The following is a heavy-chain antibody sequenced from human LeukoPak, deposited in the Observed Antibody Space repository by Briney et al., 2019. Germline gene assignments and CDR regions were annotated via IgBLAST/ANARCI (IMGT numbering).Heavy chain of an antibody. CDR3: ARHNAAMDLDY. CDR1: GFTFSRNA. J-gene: IGHJ4*02. CDR2: IYYSGST. D-gene: IGHD5-18*01. V-gene: IGHV4-39*01. Sequence: GSLRLSCAASGFTFSRNAMSWVRQAPGKGLEWIGSIYYSGSTYYNPSLKSRVTISVDTSKNQFSLKLSSVTAADTAVYYCARHNAAMDLDYWGQGTLVTVSS.